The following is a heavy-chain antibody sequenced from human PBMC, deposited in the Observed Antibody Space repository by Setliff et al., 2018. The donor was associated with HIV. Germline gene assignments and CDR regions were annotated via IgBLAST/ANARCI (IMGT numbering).Heavy chain of an antibody. D-gene: IGHD3-3*01. CDR2: INPSGDST. CDR3: ARLGDFWSGYYYFDH. Sequence: SVKVSCKASGYTFTSYYMHWVRQAPGQGLEWMGIINPSGDSTSYAQKFQGRVTMTRDTSTNTVYMELSSLRSEDTAVYYCARLGDFWSGYYYFDHWGQGTLVTVSS. V-gene: IGHV1-46*01. J-gene: IGHJ4*02. CDR1: GYTFTSYY.